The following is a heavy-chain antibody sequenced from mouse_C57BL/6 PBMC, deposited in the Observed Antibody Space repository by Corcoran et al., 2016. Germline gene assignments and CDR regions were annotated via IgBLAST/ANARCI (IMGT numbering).Heavy chain of an antibody. J-gene: IGHJ1*03. CDR3: ARTLYGSSYWYFDV. CDR2: INPNNGGT. Sequence: EVQLQQSGPALVKPGASVKISCKASGYTFTDYYMNWVKQSHGKSLEWIGDINPNNGGTSYNQKFKGKATLTGDKSSSTAYMELRSLTSEDSAVYYCARTLYGSSYWYFDVWGTGTTVTVSS. CDR1: GYTFTDYY. D-gene: IGHD1-1*01. V-gene: IGHV1-26*01.